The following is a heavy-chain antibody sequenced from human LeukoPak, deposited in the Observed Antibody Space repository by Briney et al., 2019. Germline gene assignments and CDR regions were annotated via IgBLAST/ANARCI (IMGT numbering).Heavy chain of an antibody. CDR3: ARGGGEGSSWYATVDY. CDR1: GYTFTGYY. D-gene: IGHD6-13*01. V-gene: IGHV1-2*02. CDR2: NDPNSGAT. J-gene: IGHJ4*02. Sequence: ASVKVSCKASGYTFTGYYLHWVRQAPGQGLEWMGWNDPNSGATGFAKKYQGRVTMTRDTPISTAYMELSSLRSDDSAVYYCARGGGEGSSWYATVDYWGQGTLVTVFS.